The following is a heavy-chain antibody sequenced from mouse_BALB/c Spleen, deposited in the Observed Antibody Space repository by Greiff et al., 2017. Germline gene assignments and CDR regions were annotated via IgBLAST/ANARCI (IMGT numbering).Heavy chain of an antibody. CDR1: GFTFSSYA. J-gene: IGHJ4*01. CDR2: ISSGGST. CDR3: ARFYDGYYVYYAMDY. D-gene: IGHD2-3*01. Sequence: EVQLVESGGGLVKPGGSLKLSCAASGFTFSSYAMSWVRQTPEKRLEWVASISSGGSTYYPDSVKGRFTISRDNARNILYLQMSSLRSEDTAMYYCARFYDGYYVYYAMDYWGQGTSVTVSS. V-gene: IGHV5-6-5*01.